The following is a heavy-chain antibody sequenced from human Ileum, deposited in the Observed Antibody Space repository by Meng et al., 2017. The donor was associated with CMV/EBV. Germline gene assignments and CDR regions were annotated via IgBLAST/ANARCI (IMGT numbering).Heavy chain of an antibody. CDR2: IHSGGST. Sequence: SCTASGFTVNNNYITWVRQTPGKGLEWVSLIHSGGSTYYADSVKGRFTISRDNSKSTVFLQMDSLTIEDTAMYYCAMRSITSSHLFWGRGTLVTVSS. CDR3: AMRSITSSHLF. V-gene: IGHV3-66*02. D-gene: IGHD6-6*01. J-gene: IGHJ4*02. CDR1: GFTVNNNY.